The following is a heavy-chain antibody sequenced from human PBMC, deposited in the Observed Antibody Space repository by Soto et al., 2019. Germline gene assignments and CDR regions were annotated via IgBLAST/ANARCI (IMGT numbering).Heavy chain of an antibody. D-gene: IGHD1-26*01. CDR1: GYSFAGYW. Sequence: GESLKISCKGSGYSFAGYWIGWVRQMPGKGLEWMGIIYPGDSDTRYSPSFQGQVTISADKSISTAYLQWSSLKASDTAMYYCARAIVGATFVPDAFDIWGQGTMVTVSS. V-gene: IGHV5-51*01. CDR2: IYPGDSDT. J-gene: IGHJ3*02. CDR3: ARAIVGATFVPDAFDI.